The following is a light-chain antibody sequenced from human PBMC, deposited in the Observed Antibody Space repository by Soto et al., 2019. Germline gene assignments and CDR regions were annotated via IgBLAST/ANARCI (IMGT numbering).Light chain of an antibody. V-gene: IGKV3-15*01. J-gene: IGKJ4*01. CDR2: GAS. CDR1: QSVSSN. Sequence: EIVMTQSPATLSVSPGERVTLTCRASQSVSSNLAWYQQKPGQAPRLLIYGASSRATGIPARLSASGSGTEFTLTISSLQSEDFAVYYCQQYGNWPLTFGGGTKVEIE. CDR3: QQYGNWPLT.